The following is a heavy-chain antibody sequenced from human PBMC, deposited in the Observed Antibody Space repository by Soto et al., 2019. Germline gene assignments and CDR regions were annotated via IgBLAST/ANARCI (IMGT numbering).Heavy chain of an antibody. D-gene: IGHD3-3*01. V-gene: IGHV4-59*01. CDR1: GGSISTYY. CDR3: ARDGSGYDFWSGPYFFDY. Sequence: QVQLQESGPGLVTPSETLSLTCTVSGGSISTYYWSWIRQPPGKGLEWIEYIYYNGRTNYNPSLESRVTISLDTSKSQFSLKLSSVSAADTAVYYCARDGSGYDFWSGPYFFDYWGPGTGVTVSS. CDR2: IYYNGRT. J-gene: IGHJ4*02.